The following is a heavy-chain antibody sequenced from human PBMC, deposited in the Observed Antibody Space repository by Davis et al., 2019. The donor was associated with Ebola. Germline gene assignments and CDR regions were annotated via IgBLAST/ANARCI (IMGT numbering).Heavy chain of an antibody. V-gene: IGHV3-NL1*01. CDR1: GFTFSSYG. CDR3: AKDTANIWFDV. CDR2: FGTSCDT. Sequence: GESLKISCAASGFTFSSYGMHWVRQAPGKGLEWVSTFGTSCDTYYADSVKGRFTISRDNSRNTLYLQMNGLRVEDTAMYYCAKDTANIWFDVWGQGAMVTVSS. J-gene: IGHJ3*01. D-gene: IGHD2-21*02.